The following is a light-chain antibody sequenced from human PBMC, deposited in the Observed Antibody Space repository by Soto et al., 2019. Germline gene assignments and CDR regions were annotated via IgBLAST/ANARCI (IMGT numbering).Light chain of an antibody. J-gene: IGKJ5*01. CDR2: AAS. CDR1: QSISSY. Sequence: DSQITPSPSSLSASVGDRVTITFRASQSISSYLNWYQQKPGKAPKLLIYAASSLQSGVPSRFSGSGSGTDFTLTISSLEPEDSAVYYCQQRHRWPITFGQGTRLEIK. V-gene: IGKV1-39*01. CDR3: QQRHRWPIT.